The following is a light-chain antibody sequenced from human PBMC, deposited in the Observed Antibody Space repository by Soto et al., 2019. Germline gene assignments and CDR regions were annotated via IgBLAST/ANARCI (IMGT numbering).Light chain of an antibody. J-gene: IGLJ3*02. CDR3: QTWGTGVWV. V-gene: IGLV4-69*01. Sequence: QPVLTQAPSASASLGASVKLTCTLSSGHSSYAIAWHQQQPEKGPRFLMKLNSDGSHNKGDGIPDRFSGSSSGTERYLTISNLPSEDEADYYCQTWGTGVWVFGGGTKLTVL. CDR1: SGHSSYA. CDR2: LNSDGSH.